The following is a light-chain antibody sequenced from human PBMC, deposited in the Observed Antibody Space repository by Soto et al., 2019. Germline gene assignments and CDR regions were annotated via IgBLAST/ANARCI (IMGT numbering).Light chain of an antibody. CDR3: KQYDSTPWT. V-gene: IGKV3-20*01. CDR1: QSLSTNS. CDR2: GAS. J-gene: IGKJ1*01. Sequence: EIVLTQSPGTLSLSPGDRAALSCRASQSLSTNSLAWYQQKPGHGPRLLIYGASRRATGIPDRFSASESGTDFTLTISSLETEDFAVYFCKQYDSTPWTFGHGTRVESK.